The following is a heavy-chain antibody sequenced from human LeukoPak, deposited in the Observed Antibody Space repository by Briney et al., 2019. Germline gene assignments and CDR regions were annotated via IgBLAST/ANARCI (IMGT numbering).Heavy chain of an antibody. D-gene: IGHD3-10*01. CDR3: ARVYGSGTYLSYFDY. Sequence: GGSLRLSCAASGFTFSSYGMSWVRQAPGKGLEWVSSISSSSGYIYYADSVKGRFTISRDNAKNSLYLQVNSLRAEDTAVYYCARVYGSGTYLSYFDYWGQGTLVTVSS. J-gene: IGHJ4*02. CDR1: GFTFSSYG. V-gene: IGHV3-21*01. CDR2: ISSSSGYI.